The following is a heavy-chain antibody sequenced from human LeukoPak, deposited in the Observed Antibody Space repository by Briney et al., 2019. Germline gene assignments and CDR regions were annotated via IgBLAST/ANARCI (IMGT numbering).Heavy chain of an antibody. CDR2: ISYDGSEK. Sequence: PGGSLRLSCAASGFTFSSYGMHWVRQAPGKGLEWVAIISYDGSEKYDADSVKGRFTISRDNSKNTLYLQMNSLRAEDTAVYYCAKGRTVAGMSCDHWGQGTLVTVSS. D-gene: IGHD6-19*01. CDR3: AKGRTVAGMSCDH. J-gene: IGHJ4*02. V-gene: IGHV3-30*18. CDR1: GFTFSSYG.